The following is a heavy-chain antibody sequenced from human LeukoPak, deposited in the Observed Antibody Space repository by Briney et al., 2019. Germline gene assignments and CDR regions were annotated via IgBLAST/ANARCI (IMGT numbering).Heavy chain of an antibody. CDR3: ARSPQVPDIAAAGRWFDY. V-gene: IGHV4-59*01. D-gene: IGHD6-13*01. Sequence: SETLSLTCTVSGGSISSYYWSWIRQPPGKGLEWIGYIYYSGSTNYNPSLKSRVTISVDTSKNQFSLKLSSVTAADTAVYYCARSPQVPDIAAAGRWFDYWGQGTLVTVSS. CDR2: IYYSGST. CDR1: GGSISSYY. J-gene: IGHJ4*02.